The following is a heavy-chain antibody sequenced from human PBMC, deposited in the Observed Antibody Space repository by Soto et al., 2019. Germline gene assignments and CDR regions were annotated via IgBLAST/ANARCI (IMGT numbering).Heavy chain of an antibody. D-gene: IGHD3-10*01. CDR1: GGSMSSSSYY. Sequence: ETVSRTGTVCGGSMSSSSYYWGWIRQPPGKGLEWIGSIYYSGSTYYSPSLKSRVTISVDTSKNQFSLRLSSVTAADTAVYYCAKVHGSGSYYKDYYYYYGMDVWGQGTTVTVSS. CDR3: AKVHGSGSYYKDYYYYYGMDV. V-gene: IGHV4-39*01. CDR2: IYYSGST. J-gene: IGHJ6*02.